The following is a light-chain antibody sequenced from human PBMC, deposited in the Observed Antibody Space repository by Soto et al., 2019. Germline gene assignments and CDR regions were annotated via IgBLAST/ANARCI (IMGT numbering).Light chain of an antibody. J-gene: IGKJ5*01. CDR3: QQRKNWPPIT. Sequence: EIVLTQSPATLSVSPGGRATLSCRASQNVMYNLAWYQQKPGQAPRLLVYGASTRATDAPPRFRGSGSGTEFSLTISSLQSEDYAVYFCQQRKNWPPITFGQGTRLEIK. CDR2: GAS. V-gene: IGKV3-15*01. CDR1: QNVMYN.